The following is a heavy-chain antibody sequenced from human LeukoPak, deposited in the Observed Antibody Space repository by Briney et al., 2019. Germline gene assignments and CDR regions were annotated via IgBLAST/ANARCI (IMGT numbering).Heavy chain of an antibody. CDR3: ARGGGGPYYFDY. V-gene: IGHV4-59*12. D-gene: IGHD4-23*01. CDR1: GGSISSYY. Sequence: SETLSLTCTVSGGSISSYYWSWIRQPPGKGLEWIGYIYYSGSTNYNPSLKSRVTISVETSKNQFSLKLTSVTAADTAVYYCARGGGGPYYFDYWGQGTLVTVSS. J-gene: IGHJ4*02. CDR2: IYYSGST.